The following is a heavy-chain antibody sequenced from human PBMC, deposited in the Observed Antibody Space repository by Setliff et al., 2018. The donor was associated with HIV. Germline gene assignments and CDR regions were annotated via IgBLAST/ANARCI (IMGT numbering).Heavy chain of an antibody. CDR3: ARETRSGWYDLAY. D-gene: IGHD6-19*01. CDR2: IYYSGST. V-gene: IGHV4-59*01. J-gene: IGHJ4*02. CDR1: GDSISSYY. Sequence: SETLSLTCNVSGDSISSYYWSWIRQPPGKGLEWIGYIYYSGSTNYNPSLKSRVTISVDMSKNHFSLKLSSVTAADTAVYFCARETRSGWYDLAYWGQGTLVTVSS.